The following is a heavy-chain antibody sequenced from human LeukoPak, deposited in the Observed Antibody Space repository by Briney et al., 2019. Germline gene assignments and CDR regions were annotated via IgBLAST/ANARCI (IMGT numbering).Heavy chain of an antibody. Sequence: GGSLRLSCAASGFTLAGYAMSWFRQAPGKGLDWVSAISGGGGSTSYADSVKGRFTISRDNSKNTLYLQMNSLRAEDTAVYYCAKRPLIGIYLDYWGQGTLVTVSS. J-gene: IGHJ4*02. CDR3: AKRPLIGIYLDY. D-gene: IGHD1-20*01. CDR2: ISGGGGST. V-gene: IGHV3-23*01. CDR1: GFTLAGYA.